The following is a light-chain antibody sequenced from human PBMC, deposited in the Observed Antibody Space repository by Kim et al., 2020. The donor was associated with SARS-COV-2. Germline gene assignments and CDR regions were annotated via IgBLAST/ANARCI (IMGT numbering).Light chain of an antibody. CDR1: SSDVGGYNF. CDR2: EVN. CDR3: SSYAGSNNYV. J-gene: IGLJ1*01. Sequence: QSALTQPTSASGCPGQSVTIPCTGTSSDVGGYNFVSWFQQYPGKAPNLMLYEVNRRPSGVPDRFSGSKSGDTASLTVSGLQAEDEADYYCSSYAGSNNYVFGTVTKVTVL. V-gene: IGLV2-8*01.